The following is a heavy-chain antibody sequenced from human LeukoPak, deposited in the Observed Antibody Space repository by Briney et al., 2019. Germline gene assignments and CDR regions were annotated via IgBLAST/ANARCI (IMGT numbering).Heavy chain of an antibody. D-gene: IGHD5-24*01. CDR2: INSDGSST. CDR1: GFTFSSYW. J-gene: IGHJ3*02. CDR3: ARGPMATSPFDI. Sequence: GGSLRLSCAASGFTFSSYWMHWVRQAPGQGLVWVSRINSDGSSTSYADSVKGRFTISRDNAKNTLYLQMHSLRAEDTAVYYCARGPMATSPFDIWGQGTMVTVSS. V-gene: IGHV3-74*01.